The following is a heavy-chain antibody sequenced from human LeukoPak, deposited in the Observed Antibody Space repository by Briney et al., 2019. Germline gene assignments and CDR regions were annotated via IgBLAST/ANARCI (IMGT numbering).Heavy chain of an antibody. CDR1: GDSISSGLYY. CDR3: GRLGSGTLEFDS. J-gene: IGHJ4*02. D-gene: IGHD1-7*01. CDR2: ILTTGNT. V-gene: IGHV4-61*02. Sequence: SETLSLTCTVSGDSISSGLYYWSWIRQPAGRGLEWVGRILTTGNTDYNASLESRVTISVDTSKNVFSMNLTSVTAADTAVYLCGRLGSGTLEFDSWGRGTLVTVSS.